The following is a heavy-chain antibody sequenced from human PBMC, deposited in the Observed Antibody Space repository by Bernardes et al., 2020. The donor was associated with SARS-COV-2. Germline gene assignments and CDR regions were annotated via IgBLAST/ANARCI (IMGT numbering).Heavy chain of an antibody. V-gene: IGHV3-74*01. Sequence: GSLRLSCAASGLTFSNYWMHWVRQAPGKGLVWVSRISSDGSSTSYADSVKGRFTISRDNAKNTLYLQMNSLRAEDTAVYYCARPGRPGAYYFEYWGQGTLVTVSS. CDR1: GLTFSNYW. CDR2: ISSDGSST. CDR3: ARPGRPGAYYFEY. D-gene: IGHD1-26*01. J-gene: IGHJ4*02.